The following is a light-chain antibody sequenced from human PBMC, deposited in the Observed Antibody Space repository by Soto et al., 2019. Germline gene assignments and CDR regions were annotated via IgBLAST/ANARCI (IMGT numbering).Light chain of an antibody. CDR1: QSIRRN. CDR2: DAS. Sequence: ETVLTQSPATLSLSPGERATLSCRASQSIRRNLAWYQHKPGQAPRLLIYDASNRATGIPGRFSASGSGTDFTLTISNLEPEDFAVYYCQQRDNWPWTFGQGAKVEIK. CDR3: QQRDNWPWT. V-gene: IGKV3-11*01. J-gene: IGKJ1*01.